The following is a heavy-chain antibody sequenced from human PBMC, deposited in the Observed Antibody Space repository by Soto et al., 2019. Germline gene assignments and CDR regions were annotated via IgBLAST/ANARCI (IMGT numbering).Heavy chain of an antibody. CDR2: IYYSGST. CDR3: ARRGSSSGGRVY. CDR1: GGSISSGDYY. Sequence: SGGSISSGDYYWSWIRQPPGKGLEWIGYIYYSGSTYYNPSLKSRITISVDTSKNQFSLKLSSVTAADTAVYYCARRGSSSGGRVYWGQGTLVTVSS. V-gene: IGHV4-30-4*01. J-gene: IGHJ4*02. D-gene: IGHD6-6*01.